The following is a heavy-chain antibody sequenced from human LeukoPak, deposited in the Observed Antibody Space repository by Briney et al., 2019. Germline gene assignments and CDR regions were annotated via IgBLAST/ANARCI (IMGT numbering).Heavy chain of an antibody. J-gene: IGHJ5*02. D-gene: IGHD2-2*01. CDR3: ARDSVPAIAIRGQQDWFDP. Sequence: GASVKVSCKASGYTFTSYAMNWVRQAPGQGLEWMGWINTNTGNPTYAQGFTGRFVFSLDTSVSTAYLQISSLKAEDTAVYYCARDSVPAIAIRGQQDWFDPWGQGTLVTVSS. CDR1: GYTFTSYA. CDR2: INTNTGNP. V-gene: IGHV7-4-1*02.